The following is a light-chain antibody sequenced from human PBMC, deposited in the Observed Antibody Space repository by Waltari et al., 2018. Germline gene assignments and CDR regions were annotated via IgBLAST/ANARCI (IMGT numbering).Light chain of an antibody. V-gene: IGLV3-27*01. CDR1: ILAKTH. J-gene: IGLJ2*01. Sequence: SYELTQPSSVSVSPGQTARIPCSGDILAKTHARWFQQKPGQAPRLVIFQDNLRPSGIPERFSGSSSGTTVTLTISGADVDDEADYHCYSASDNNLVIFGGGTKLTVL. CDR3: YSASDNNLVI. CDR2: QDN.